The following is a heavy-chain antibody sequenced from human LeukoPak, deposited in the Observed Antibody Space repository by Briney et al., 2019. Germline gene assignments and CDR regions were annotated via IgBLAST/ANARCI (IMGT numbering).Heavy chain of an antibody. Sequence: KTGGSLRLSCAASGFTFSSYSMNWVRQAPGKGLEWVSSISSSSSYIYYADSVKGRFTISRDNAKNSLYLQMNSLRAEDTAVYYCARDDLGSRRYFDWLSDKGFFDYWGQGTLVTVSS. D-gene: IGHD3-9*01. J-gene: IGHJ4*02. CDR1: GFTFSSYS. V-gene: IGHV3-21*01. CDR3: ARDDLGSRRYFDWLSDKGFFDY. CDR2: ISSSSSYI.